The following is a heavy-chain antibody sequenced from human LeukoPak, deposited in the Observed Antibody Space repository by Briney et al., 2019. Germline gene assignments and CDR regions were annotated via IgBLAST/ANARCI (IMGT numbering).Heavy chain of an antibody. CDR3: ARDRSLVDGDYGVWFDA. CDR2: VSGSGANT. CDR1: GFSFTSYD. V-gene: IGHV3-23*01. J-gene: IGHJ5*02. D-gene: IGHD4-17*01. Sequence: GGSLRLSCEASGFSFTSYDMSWVRQAPGKGLEWVSAVSGSGANTYYADSVKGRFTISRDNSKNSLDLQMNRLTAEDTAVYYCARDRSLVDGDYGVWFDAWGQGSLVTVSS.